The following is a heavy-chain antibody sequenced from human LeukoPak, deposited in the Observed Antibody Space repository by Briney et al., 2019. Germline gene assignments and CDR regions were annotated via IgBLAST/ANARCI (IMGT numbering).Heavy chain of an antibody. CDR3: ATGRAAAGNYFDY. J-gene: IGHJ4*02. D-gene: IGHD6-13*01. V-gene: IGHV4-39*01. CDR2: IYYSGST. CDR1: AGSISSSTYY. Sequence: SETLSLTCTVSAGSISSSTYYWGWPRHPPGRGREWLGRIYYSGSTYYNPSLKSRVTISVDTSKNQFSLKLSSVTAADTAVYYCATGRAAAGNYFDYWGQGTLVTVSS.